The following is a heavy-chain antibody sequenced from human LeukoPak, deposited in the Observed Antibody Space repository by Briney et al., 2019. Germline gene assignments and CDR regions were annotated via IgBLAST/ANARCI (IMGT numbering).Heavy chain of an antibody. J-gene: IGHJ5*02. CDR2: MNPNSGNT. D-gene: IGHD1-14*01. CDR3: ARVWYGFDP. V-gene: IGHV1-8*02. Sequence: ASVKVSCKASGYTFTSYDINWVRQATGQGLEWMGWMNPNSGNTGYAQKLQGRVTMTTDTSTSTAYMELRSLRSDDTAVYYCARVWYGFDPWGQGTLVTVSS. CDR1: GYTFTSYD.